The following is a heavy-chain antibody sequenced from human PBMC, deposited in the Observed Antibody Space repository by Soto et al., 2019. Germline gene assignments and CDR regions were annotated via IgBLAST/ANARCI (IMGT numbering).Heavy chain of an antibody. Sequence: QVQLVQSGAEVKKPGASVKVSCKVSGYTLTELSMHWVRQAPGKGLEWMGGFDPEDGETIYAQKFQGRVTMTEDTSTDTAYMELSSLRSEDTAVYYCATPDSRSGSSYYYYYGIDVWGQGTTVTVSS. CDR1: GYTLTELS. CDR3: ATPDSRSGSSYYYYYGIDV. CDR2: FDPEDGET. D-gene: IGHD3-10*01. V-gene: IGHV1-24*01. J-gene: IGHJ6*02.